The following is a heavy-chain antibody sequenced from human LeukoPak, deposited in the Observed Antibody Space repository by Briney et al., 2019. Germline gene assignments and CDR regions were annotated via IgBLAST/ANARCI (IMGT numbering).Heavy chain of an antibody. Sequence: GGSLRLSCAASGFTFDDYAMHWVRQAPGKGLEWVSGISWNSGSIGYADSVKGRFTISRDNAKNSLYLQVNSLRAEDTALYYCAKGTSSSWYLSWFDPWGQGTLVTVSS. CDR2: ISWNSGSI. CDR1: GFTFDDYA. CDR3: AKGTSSSWYLSWFDP. V-gene: IGHV3-9*01. J-gene: IGHJ5*02. D-gene: IGHD6-13*01.